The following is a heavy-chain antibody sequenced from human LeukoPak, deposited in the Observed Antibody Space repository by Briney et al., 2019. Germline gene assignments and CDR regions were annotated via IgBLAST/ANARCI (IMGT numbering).Heavy chain of an antibody. CDR3: ARGLGDDYGDNNWFDP. CDR1: GYTFTGYY. Sequence: ASVKVSCKASGYTFTGYYMHWVRQAPGQGLEWMGRINPNSGGTNYAQKFQGRVTMTRDTSISTAYMELSRLRSDDTAVYYCARGLGDDYGDNNWFDPWGQGTLVTVSS. J-gene: IGHJ5*02. CDR2: INPNSGGT. D-gene: IGHD4-17*01. V-gene: IGHV1-2*06.